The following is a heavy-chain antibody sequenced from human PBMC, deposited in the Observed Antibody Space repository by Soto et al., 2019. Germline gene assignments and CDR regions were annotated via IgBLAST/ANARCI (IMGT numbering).Heavy chain of an antibody. CDR3: ARPKGTYSSGYYYFDF. Sequence: QVQLEQSGAEVKQPGSSVRVSCKTSGGTFSTYAINWVRQAPGQGLEWMGAIIPLFGTADYSQKFQGRVTITADKSTSTAYMELSSLRSDDTAVYFCARPKGTYSSGYYYFDFWGQGTLVTVSS. D-gene: IGHD6-19*01. J-gene: IGHJ4*02. CDR1: GGTFSTYA. V-gene: IGHV1-69*06. CDR2: IIPLFGTA.